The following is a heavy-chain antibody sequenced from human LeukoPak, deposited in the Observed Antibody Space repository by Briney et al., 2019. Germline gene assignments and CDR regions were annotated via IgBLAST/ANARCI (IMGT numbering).Heavy chain of an antibody. Sequence: PSQTLSLTCTVSGGSVTSGNYYWNWIRQPAGKGLEWIGRIYTNEGASYNPSLKSRVTISIDASKNQFSLKLSSVTAADTAVYYCAREPPGYWGQGILVTVSS. CDR1: GGSVTSGNYY. CDR2: IYTNEGA. CDR3: AREPPGY. J-gene: IGHJ4*02. V-gene: IGHV4-61*02.